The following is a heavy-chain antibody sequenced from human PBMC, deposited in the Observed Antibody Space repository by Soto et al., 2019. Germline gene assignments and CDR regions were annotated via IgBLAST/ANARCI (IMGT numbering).Heavy chain of an antibody. CDR1: GVSISTYH. CDR3: ARDEYGYGDSYDS. CDR2: MRTSGST. D-gene: IGHD5-12*01. J-gene: IGHJ4*02. Sequence: SETLSLTCIVSGVSISTYHWSWLRQHSGKGLEWIGRMRTSGSTNYNPSLKSGVSMSVDTYKNHSSLKVSSVTAADTAVYYCARDEYGYGDSYDSLAQGTLVTVSS. V-gene: IGHV4-4*07.